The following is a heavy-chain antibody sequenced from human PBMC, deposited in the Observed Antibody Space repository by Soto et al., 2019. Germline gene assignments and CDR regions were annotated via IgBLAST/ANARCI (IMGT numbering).Heavy chain of an antibody. CDR1: GFTFTSSA. J-gene: IGHJ4*02. CDR2: IVVGSGNT. Sequence: ASVKVSCKASGFTFTSSAVQLVRQARGQRLEWIGWIVVGSGNTNYAQKFQERVTITRDMSTSTAYMELSSLRSEDTAVYYCAAEDVGYSSGWYYFDYWGQGTLVTVSS. V-gene: IGHV1-58*01. D-gene: IGHD6-19*01. CDR3: AAEDVGYSSGWYYFDY.